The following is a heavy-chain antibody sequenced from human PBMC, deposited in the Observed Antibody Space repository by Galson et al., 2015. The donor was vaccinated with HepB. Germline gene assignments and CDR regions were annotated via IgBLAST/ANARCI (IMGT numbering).Heavy chain of an antibody. D-gene: IGHD3-16*01. V-gene: IGHV3-48*03. CDR2: IRGGGSAT. J-gene: IGHJ4*02. Sequence: SLRLSCAASGFTISTYDMNWVRQAPGKGLEWVSYIRGGGSATWYADSVKGRFTISRDNTKNSLFLQMNSLRAEDTGVYYCVRGHYANWGQGTLVTVSS. CDR1: GFTISTYD. CDR3: VRGHYAN.